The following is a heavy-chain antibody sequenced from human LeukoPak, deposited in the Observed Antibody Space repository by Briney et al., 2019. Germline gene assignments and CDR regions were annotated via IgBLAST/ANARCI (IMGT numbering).Heavy chain of an antibody. D-gene: IGHD6-13*01. V-gene: IGHV3-30-3*01. CDR1: GFTFSSYA. Sequence: PGGSLRLSCAASGFTFSSYAMHWVGQAPGKGLEWVAVISYDGSNKYYADSVKGRFTISRDNSKNTLYLQMNSLRAEDTAVYYCARGGGIAAAKDFDYWGQGTLVTVSS. CDR3: ARGGGIAAAKDFDY. J-gene: IGHJ4*02. CDR2: ISYDGSNK.